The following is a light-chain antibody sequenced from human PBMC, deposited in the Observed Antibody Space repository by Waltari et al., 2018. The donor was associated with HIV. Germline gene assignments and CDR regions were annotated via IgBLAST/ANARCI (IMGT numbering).Light chain of an antibody. CDR3: YSTESNGNHRV. CDR2: EDI. Sequence: SYELTQPPSVSVSPGQTARITCSGETLPKKYAHWYQQKSGQAPVLVIYEDIKRPSGIPERFSGSSSGTMAILTISGAQVEDEADYYCYSTESNGNHRVFGGGTKLTVL. J-gene: IGLJ3*02. V-gene: IGLV3-10*01. CDR1: TLPKKY.